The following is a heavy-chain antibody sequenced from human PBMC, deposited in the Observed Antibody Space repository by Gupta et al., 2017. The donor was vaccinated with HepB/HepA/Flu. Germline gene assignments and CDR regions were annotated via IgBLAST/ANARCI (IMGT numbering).Heavy chain of an antibody. J-gene: IGHJ4*02. CDR2: IYYSGTT. V-gene: IGHV4-39*01. CDR1: GVSISDRSYN. Sequence: QLQLQASGPGLLKPSETLSLTCTVSGVSISDRSYNWGWIRQHPEKGLEWIGSIYYSGTTHYNPSLKSRVTISRDTSTNQFSLKLTSMTATDTAVYYCARQQWRVYFDFWGQGTLVTVSS. CDR3: ARQQWRVYFDF. D-gene: IGHD6-19*01.